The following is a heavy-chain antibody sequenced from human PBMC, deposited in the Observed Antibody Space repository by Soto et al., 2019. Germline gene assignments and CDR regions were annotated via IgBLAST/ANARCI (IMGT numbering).Heavy chain of an antibody. V-gene: IGHV3-23*01. D-gene: IGHD3-22*01. CDR2: ISCSSDST. CDR3: AQGGGDYYDTSGPSHYGMDV. Sequence: PGGSLTLSCAASGFTFSRYAMNSVRQAPGNGLQWVSTISCSSDSTPYAAPVKSRFTISRDTSEKTHYLAMSSLRDAATAAYYCAQGGGDYYDTSGPSHYGMDVWRQGTTGTVSS. CDR1: GFTFSRYA. J-gene: IGHJ6*02.